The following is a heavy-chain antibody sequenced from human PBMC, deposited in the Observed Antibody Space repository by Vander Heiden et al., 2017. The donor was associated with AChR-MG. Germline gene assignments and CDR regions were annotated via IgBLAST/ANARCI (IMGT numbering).Heavy chain of an antibody. J-gene: IGHJ4*02. Sequence: QVQLQESGPGLVKPSETLSLTCTVPGGSISSYYWSWIRQPPGKGLEWIGYIFYSGSTNYNPSLKSRVTISVDTSKNQFSLKLSSVTAADTAVYYCARQLRSSRKATYFDYWGQGTLVTVSS. V-gene: IGHV4-59*08. D-gene: IGHD6-13*01. CDR2: IFYSGST. CDR1: GGSISSYY. CDR3: ARQLRSSRKATYFDY.